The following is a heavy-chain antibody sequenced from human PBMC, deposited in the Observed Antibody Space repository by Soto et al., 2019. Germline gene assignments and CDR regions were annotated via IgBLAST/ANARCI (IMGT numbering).Heavy chain of an antibody. CDR1: GGSISSGGYY. CDR3: APYCSGGSCYLDY. CDR2: IYYSGST. D-gene: IGHD2-15*01. Sequence: QVQLQESGPGLVKPSQTLSLTCTVSGGSISSGGYYWSWIRQHPGKGLEWIGYIYYSGSTYYNPSLESRVTISVDTSKNQFSLKLSSVTAAATAVYYCAPYCSGGSCYLDYWGQGTLVSVSS. V-gene: IGHV4-31*03. J-gene: IGHJ4*02.